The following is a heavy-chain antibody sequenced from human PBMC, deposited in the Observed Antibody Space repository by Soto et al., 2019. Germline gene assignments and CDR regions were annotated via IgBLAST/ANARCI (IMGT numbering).Heavy chain of an antibody. CDR1: GFTLGSHR. CDR3: ATVFDL. V-gene: IGHV3-74*01. CDR2: IDTDGGGT. Sequence: DVQLVESGGGLVQPGGSLRVSCAASGFTLGSHRIHWVRQPPGKGLEWVSRIDTDGGGTSYADSVKGRFTISTDNAKNTVYLQMNGLSAEDAAVYYCATVFDLWGQGTLVTVS. J-gene: IGHJ5*02.